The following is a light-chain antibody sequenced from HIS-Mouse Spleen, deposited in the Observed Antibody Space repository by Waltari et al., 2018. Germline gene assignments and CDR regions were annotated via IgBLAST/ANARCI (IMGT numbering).Light chain of an antibody. CDR1: KLGDKY. Sequence: SYELTQPPSVSVSPGQTASITCSGAKLGDKYACWYQQKPGQSPVLVIYQGSKRPSGIPERFSGSNSGNTATLTISGTQAMDEADYYCQAWDSSYSVFGGGTKLTVL. CDR2: QGS. J-gene: IGLJ2*01. V-gene: IGLV3-1*01. CDR3: QAWDSSYSV.